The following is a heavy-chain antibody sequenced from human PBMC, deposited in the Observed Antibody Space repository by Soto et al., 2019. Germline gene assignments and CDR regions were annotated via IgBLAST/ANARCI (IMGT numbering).Heavy chain of an antibody. V-gene: IGHV4-4*07. CDR2: VFSSVSA. CDR3: ARDGMTSGDT. Sequence: SETLSLTCSVSGVSGTSYTWRWVLQPANNGLDCIGRVFSSVSATYNPSLKSRVIISMDTAENRISLNVASVTAAEAGVCFCARDGMTSGDTWGPGALVTVSS. J-gene: IGHJ4*02. CDR1: GVSGTSYT. D-gene: IGHD2-15*01.